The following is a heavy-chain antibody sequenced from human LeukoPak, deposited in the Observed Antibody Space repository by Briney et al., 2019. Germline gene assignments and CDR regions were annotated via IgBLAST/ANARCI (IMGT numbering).Heavy chain of an antibody. CDR1: EFSVGSNY. D-gene: IGHD6-13*01. Sequence: GWSLRLSCAASEFSVGSNYMTWVRQAPGKGLEWVSLIYSGGSTYYADSVKGRFTISRDNSKNTLYLQMNSLRPEDTAVYYCAKGGGTGYSSSWYSNWGQGTLVTVSS. J-gene: IGHJ4*02. V-gene: IGHV3-66*01. CDR3: AKGGGTGYSSSWYSN. CDR2: IYSGGST.